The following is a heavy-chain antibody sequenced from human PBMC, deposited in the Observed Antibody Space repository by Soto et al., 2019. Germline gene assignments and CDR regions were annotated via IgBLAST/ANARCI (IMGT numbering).Heavy chain of an antibody. D-gene: IGHD1-20*01. CDR2: MSGSGSSI. CDR1: HFAFNIDA. J-gene: IGHJ6*02. CDR3: ARDNWNGAYYGLDV. V-gene: IGHV3-23*01. Sequence: EAQLLESGGGLVQPGESLTLSCVASHFAFNIDAMTWVRQAPGKGLEWVSSMSGSGSSIYYGDSVKGRFTITRAKSKKTLYWQKNSLRAEDTSVYWCARDNWNGAYYGLDVWGQGTTVTVS.